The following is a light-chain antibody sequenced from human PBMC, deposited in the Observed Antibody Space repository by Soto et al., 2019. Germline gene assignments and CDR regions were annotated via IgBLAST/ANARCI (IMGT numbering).Light chain of an antibody. Sequence: QSVLAQPSSVSGSPGQSITISCTGTSTDVGGYNYVSWYQHHPGKGPKLIIYEVNNRPSGVSDRFSGSKSGNKASLTISNLEAEDESDYYCGSYTSTDTPVVFGTGTKGTVL. CDR3: GSYTSTDTPVV. CDR2: EVN. J-gene: IGLJ1*01. CDR1: STDVGGYNY. V-gene: IGLV2-14*01.